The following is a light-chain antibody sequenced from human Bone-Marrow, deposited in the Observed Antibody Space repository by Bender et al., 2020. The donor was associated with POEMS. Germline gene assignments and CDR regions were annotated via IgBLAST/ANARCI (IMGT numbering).Light chain of an antibody. CDR1: SGHSSYA. V-gene: IGLV4-69*01. CDR2: VNNDGSH. J-gene: IGLJ3*02. CDR3: QTWGTGIHV. Sequence: QLVLTQSPSASASLGASVKLTCTLSSGHSSYAIAWHQQQPEEGPRYLMKVNNDGSHNKGDGIPDRFSGSSSGAERYLTISSLQSEDEADYYCQTWGTGIHVFGGGTKLTVL.